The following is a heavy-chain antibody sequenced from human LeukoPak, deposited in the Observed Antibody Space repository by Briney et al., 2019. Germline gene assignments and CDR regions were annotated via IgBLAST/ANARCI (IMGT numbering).Heavy chain of an antibody. CDR3: ARDLAVAGTAFDY. J-gene: IGHJ4*02. Sequence: ASVKVSCTASGGTFSSYGISWVRQAPGQGLEWMGWISAYNGNTNYAQKLQGRVTMTTDTSTSTAYMELRSLRSDDTAVCYCARDLAVAGTAFDYWGQGTLVTVSS. D-gene: IGHD6-19*01. V-gene: IGHV1-18*01. CDR2: ISAYNGNT. CDR1: GGTFSSYG.